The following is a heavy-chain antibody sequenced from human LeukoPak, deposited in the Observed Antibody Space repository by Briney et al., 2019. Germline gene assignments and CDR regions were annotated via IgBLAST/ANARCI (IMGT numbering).Heavy chain of an antibody. Sequence: ASVSVSCKVSGYTLTELSMHWVRQAPGKGLEGMGGFDPEDGETSYAQKFQGRVTMTEDTSTDTAYMELSSLRSEDTAVYYCATISRDYGDYGPGVYYWGQGTLVTVSS. CDR3: ATISRDYGDYGPGVYY. CDR1: GYTLTELS. D-gene: IGHD4-17*01. CDR2: FDPEDGET. J-gene: IGHJ4*02. V-gene: IGHV1-24*01.